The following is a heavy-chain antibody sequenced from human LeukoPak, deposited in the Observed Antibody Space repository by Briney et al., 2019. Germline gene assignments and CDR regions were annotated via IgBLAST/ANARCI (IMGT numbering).Heavy chain of an antibody. Sequence: GGSLRLSCAASGFTFSDYYMSWIRQAPGKGLEWVSYISSSGSTIYYADSVKGRFTISRDNAKNSLYLQMNSLRAEDTAVYYCASPKYSSSWYGDDYWGQGTLVTVSS. D-gene: IGHD6-13*01. J-gene: IGHJ4*02. CDR3: ASPKYSSSWYGDDY. CDR2: ISSSGSTI. CDR1: GFTFSDYY. V-gene: IGHV3-11*01.